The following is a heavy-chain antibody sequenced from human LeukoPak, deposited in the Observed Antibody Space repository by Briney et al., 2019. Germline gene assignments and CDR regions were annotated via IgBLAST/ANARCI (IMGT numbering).Heavy chain of an antibody. CDR1: GYTFTSYY. V-gene: IGHV1-46*01. Sequence: ASVKVSCKASGYTFTSYYMHWVRQAPGQGLEWMGIINPSGGSTSYAQEFRGRVTMTRDTSTSTVYMELSSLRSEDTAVYYCARYSDYGASGWYFDLWGRGTLVTVSS. D-gene: IGHD4-17*01. CDR2: INPSGGST. J-gene: IGHJ2*01. CDR3: ARYSDYGASGWYFDL.